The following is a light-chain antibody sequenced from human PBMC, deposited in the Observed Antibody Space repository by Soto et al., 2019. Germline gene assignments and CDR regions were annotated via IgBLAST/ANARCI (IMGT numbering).Light chain of an antibody. V-gene: IGKV1-33*01. Sequence: DIQMTQSPSSLSASVGDRVTITCQASQDISNYLNWYQQKPGKAPKLLIFDASNVETGVPSRFRVSGSEADFTFAIHSLQPEDAATYYCQQYEDRPLTFGGGTKVGIK. CDR2: DAS. CDR1: QDISNY. CDR3: QQYEDRPLT. J-gene: IGKJ4*01.